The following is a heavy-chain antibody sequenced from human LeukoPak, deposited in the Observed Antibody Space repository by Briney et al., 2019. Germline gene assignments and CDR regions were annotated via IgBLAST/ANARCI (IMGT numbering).Heavy chain of an antibody. J-gene: IGHJ5*02. Sequence: SETLSLTCTVSGGSISSYYWSWIRQPPGKGLEWIGYIYYSGSTNYNPSLKRRVTISVDTSKNQFSLKLSSVTAADTAVYYCAREAHLGWFDPWGQGTLVTVSS. D-gene: IGHD7-27*01. CDR2: IYYSGST. CDR1: GGSISSYY. CDR3: AREAHLGWFDP. V-gene: IGHV4-59*01.